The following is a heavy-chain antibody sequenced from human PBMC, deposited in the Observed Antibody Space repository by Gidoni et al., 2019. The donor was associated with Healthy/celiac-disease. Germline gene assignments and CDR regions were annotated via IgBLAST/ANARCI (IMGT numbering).Heavy chain of an antibody. D-gene: IGHD6-19*01. CDR2: IHPRDSYP. CDR1: GYSFTSYR. J-gene: IGHJ4*02. Sequence: EVQLVQSGAEVQKPGESLRISCKGSGYSFTSYRISWVRQMPGKGLEWMGRIHPRDSYPNYSPSFQGHVTISADKSISTAYLQWSSLKASDTAMYYCARHGVAVAGTGLDYWGQGTLVTVSS. V-gene: IGHV5-10-1*03. CDR3: ARHGVAVAGTGLDY.